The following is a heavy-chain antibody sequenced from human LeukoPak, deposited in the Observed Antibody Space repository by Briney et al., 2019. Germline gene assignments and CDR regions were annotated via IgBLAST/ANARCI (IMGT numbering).Heavy chain of an antibody. Sequence: GGSLRLSCAASGFTFSSYGMHWVRQAPGKGLEWVAVISYDGSNKYYADSVKGRFTISRDNSKNTLYLQMNSLRAEDTAVYYCAKLQAVVAATADNWFDPWGQGTLVTVSS. CDR1: GFTFSSYG. CDR3: AKLQAVVAATADNWFDP. D-gene: IGHD2-15*01. J-gene: IGHJ5*02. CDR2: ISYDGSNK. V-gene: IGHV3-30*18.